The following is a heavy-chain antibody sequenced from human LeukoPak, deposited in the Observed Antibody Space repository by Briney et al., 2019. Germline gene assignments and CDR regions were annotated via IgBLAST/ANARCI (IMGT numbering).Heavy chain of an antibody. D-gene: IGHD5-12*01. J-gene: IGHJ6*03. CDR3: ARDHISNSGYDRHYYYMDV. CDR1: GGSISSYY. Sequence: PSETLSLTCTVSGGSISSYYWSWIRQPPGKGLEWIGYIYYSGSTNYNPSLKSRVTISVDTSKNQFSLKLSSVTAADTAVYYCARDHISNSGYDRHYYYMDVWGKGTTVTVFS. V-gene: IGHV4-59*01. CDR2: IYYSGST.